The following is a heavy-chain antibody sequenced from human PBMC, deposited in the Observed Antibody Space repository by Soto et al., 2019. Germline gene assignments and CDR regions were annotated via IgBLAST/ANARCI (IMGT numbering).Heavy chain of an antibody. CDR2: IWYDGSNK. Sequence: GGSLRLSCAASGFTFSSYGMHWVRQAPGKGLEWVAVIWYDGSNKYYADSVKGRFTISRDNSKNTLYLQMNSLRAEDAAVYYCARRLGPHAGTDFDYWGQGTLVTVSS. D-gene: IGHD7-27*01. J-gene: IGHJ4*02. CDR3: ARRLGPHAGTDFDY. CDR1: GFTFSSYG. V-gene: IGHV3-33*01.